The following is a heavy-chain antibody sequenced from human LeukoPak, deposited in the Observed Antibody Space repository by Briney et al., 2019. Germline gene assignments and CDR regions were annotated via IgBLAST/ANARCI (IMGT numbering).Heavy chain of an antibody. Sequence: SETLSLTCTVSGGSISSGSYYWSWIRQPAGKGLEWIGRIYTSGSTNYNPSLKSRVTISVDTSKNQFSLKLSSVTAADTAVYYCARDRAAAGKGIWFDPWGQGTLVTVSS. D-gene: IGHD6-13*01. CDR3: ARDRAAAGKGIWFDP. V-gene: IGHV4-61*02. CDR1: GGSISSGSYY. CDR2: IYTSGST. J-gene: IGHJ5*02.